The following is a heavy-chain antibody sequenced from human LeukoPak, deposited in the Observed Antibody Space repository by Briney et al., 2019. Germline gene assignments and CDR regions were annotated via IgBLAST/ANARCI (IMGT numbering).Heavy chain of an antibody. V-gene: IGHV3-7*01. CDR3: AREGRIMGATPDY. CDR2: IKEDGSET. D-gene: IGHD1-26*01. CDR1: GFTFSSYW. Sequence: GGSLRLSCAASGFTFSSYWMSWVRQAPGKGLEWVANIKEDGSETYYVDSVKGRFTISRDNAKSTLFLQMNSLRAEDTAVYYCAREGRIMGATPDYWGQGTLVTVSS. J-gene: IGHJ4*02.